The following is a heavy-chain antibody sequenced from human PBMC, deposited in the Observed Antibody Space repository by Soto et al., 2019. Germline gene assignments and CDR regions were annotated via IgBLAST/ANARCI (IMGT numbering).Heavy chain of an antibody. D-gene: IGHD1-26*01. J-gene: IGHJ6*02. V-gene: IGHV4-34*01. CDR3: ARGRGGSFPLSSYYYYYVMDV. Sequence: PSETLSLTCAVYGGSFSGYYWSWIRQPPGKGLEWIGEINHSESTNYNPSLKSRVTISVDTSKNQFSLKLSSVTAADTAVYYCARGRGGSFPLSSYYYYYVMDVWGQGNTVTVSS. CDR1: GGSFSGYY. CDR2: INHSEST.